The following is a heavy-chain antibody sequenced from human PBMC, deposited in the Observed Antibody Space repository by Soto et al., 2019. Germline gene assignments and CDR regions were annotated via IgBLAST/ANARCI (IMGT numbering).Heavy chain of an antibody. CDR3: ARGAQGFFPVSGIYFYFDH. Sequence: GASVKVSCKTSGYIFTDHLIHWVRQSPGQGLQWVGWVHPDSGGTNVAQAFQDRVTMTADTSITTAYMDLARLRPDDTAIFYCARGAQGFFPVSGIYFYFDHWGQGTPVTSPQ. D-gene: IGHD3-22*01. CDR2: VHPDSGGT. V-gene: IGHV1-2*02. J-gene: IGHJ4*02. CDR1: GYIFTDHL.